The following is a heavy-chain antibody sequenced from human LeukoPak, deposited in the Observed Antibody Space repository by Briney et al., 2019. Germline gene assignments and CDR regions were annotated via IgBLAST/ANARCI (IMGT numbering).Heavy chain of an antibody. CDR2: IYWSGRT. Sequence: SETLSLTCTVSGVSIRSYYWSWIRQPPGKGLEWIGYIYWSGRTHYNPSLKSRVTISVDTSKNEFSLKLNSVTAADTAVYYCARGWLEQLFDSWGQGTLVTVSS. D-gene: IGHD5-24*01. CDR1: GVSIRSYY. V-gene: IGHV4-59*01. CDR3: ARGWLEQLFDS. J-gene: IGHJ4*02.